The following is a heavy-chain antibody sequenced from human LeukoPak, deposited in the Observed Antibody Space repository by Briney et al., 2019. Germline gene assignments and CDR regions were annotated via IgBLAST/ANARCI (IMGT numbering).Heavy chain of an antibody. D-gene: IGHD6-6*01. CDR2: IYYSGST. J-gene: IGHJ5*02. V-gene: IGHV4-59*12. CDR3: AREGNVLAARRKRSFDP. Sequence: SETLSLTCTVSGGSISSYYWSWIRQPPGKGLEYIGYIYYSGSTNYNPSLESRVTISVDTSKNQFSLKLSSVTAADTAVYYCAREGNVLAARRKRSFDPWGQGTLVTVSS. CDR1: GGSISSYY.